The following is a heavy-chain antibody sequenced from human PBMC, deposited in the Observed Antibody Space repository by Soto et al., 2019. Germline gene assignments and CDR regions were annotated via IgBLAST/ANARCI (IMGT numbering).Heavy chain of an antibody. CDR1: GGSVSSGSYY. D-gene: IGHD6-6*01. J-gene: IGHJ4*02. Sequence: PSETLSLTCTVSGGSVSSGSYYWSWIRQPPGKGLEWIGYIYYSGSANYNPSLKSRVTISVDTSKNQFSLKLSSVTAADTAVYYCARGYSSSYLKLDYWGQGTLVTVSS. CDR3: ARGYSSSYLKLDY. CDR2: IYYSGSA. V-gene: IGHV4-61*01.